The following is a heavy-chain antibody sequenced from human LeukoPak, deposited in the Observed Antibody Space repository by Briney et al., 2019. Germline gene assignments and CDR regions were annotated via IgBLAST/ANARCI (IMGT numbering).Heavy chain of an antibody. CDR3: ARVYYDFWSGYPWYGMDV. V-gene: IGHV1-18*01. CDR1: GYTFTSYG. Sequence: GASVTVSCKASGYTFTSYGISWVRQAPGQGLEWMGWISAYNGNTNYAQKLQGRVTMTTDTSTSTAYMELRSPRSDDTAVYYCARVYYDFWSGYPWYGMDVWGQGTTVTVSS. D-gene: IGHD3-3*01. CDR2: ISAYNGNT. J-gene: IGHJ6*02.